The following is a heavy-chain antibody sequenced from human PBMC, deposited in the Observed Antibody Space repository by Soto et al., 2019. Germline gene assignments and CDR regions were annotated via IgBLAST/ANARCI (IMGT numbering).Heavy chain of an antibody. V-gene: IGHV4-39*01. CDR1: GGSISSSSYY. D-gene: IGHD2-15*01. CDR2: IYYSGST. J-gene: IGHJ4*02. CDR3: ARLDIVVYNFDY. Sequence: SETLSLTCTVSGGSISSSSYYWGWIRQPPGKGLEWIRSIYYSGSTYYNPSLKSRVTISVDTSKNQFSLKLSSVTAADTAVYYCARLDIVVYNFDYWGQGTLVTVSS.